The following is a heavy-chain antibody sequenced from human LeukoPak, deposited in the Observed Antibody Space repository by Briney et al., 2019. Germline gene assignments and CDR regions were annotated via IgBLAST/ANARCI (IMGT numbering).Heavy chain of an antibody. D-gene: IGHD6-13*01. CDR1: GYTFTGYY. CDR2: INPNSGGT. CDR3: ARDRSSSSWYSDFDY. Sequence: ASVKVSCKASGYTFTGYYMRWVRQAPGQGLEWMGRINPNSGGTNYAQKFQGRVTMTRDTSISTAYMELSRLRSDDTAVYYCARDRSSSSWYSDFDYWGQGTLVTVSS. J-gene: IGHJ4*02. V-gene: IGHV1-2*06.